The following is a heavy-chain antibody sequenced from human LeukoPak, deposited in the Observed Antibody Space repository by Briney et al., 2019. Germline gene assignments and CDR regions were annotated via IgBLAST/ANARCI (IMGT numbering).Heavy chain of an antibody. CDR2: IQSDGSGT. Sequence: PGGSLRVSCAASGFTFSGYWMHWVRQPPGKGLVWVSRIQSDGSGTTYADSVKGRFTISRDNVKNTLYLQMNSLRAEDTAVYYCVRDGPGTTPFDYWGQGTLVTVSS. D-gene: IGHD1-1*01. CDR3: VRDGPGTTPFDY. CDR1: GFTFSGYW. J-gene: IGHJ4*02. V-gene: IGHV3-74*01.